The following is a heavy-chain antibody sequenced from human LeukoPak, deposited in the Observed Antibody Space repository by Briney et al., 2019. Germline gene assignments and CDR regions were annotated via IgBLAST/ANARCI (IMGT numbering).Heavy chain of an antibody. D-gene: IGHD4-17*01. CDR3: ARDLKDYGDYGEPYFDY. J-gene: IGHJ4*02. CDR2: ISSSSSTI. CDR1: GFIFSGFS. Sequence: GGSLRLSCAASGFIFSGFSMNWVRQAPGKGLEWLSYISSSSSTIYYADSVKGRFTISRDNAKNSLYLQMNSLRAEDTAVYYCARDLKDYGDYGEPYFDYWGQGTLVTVSS. V-gene: IGHV3-48*04.